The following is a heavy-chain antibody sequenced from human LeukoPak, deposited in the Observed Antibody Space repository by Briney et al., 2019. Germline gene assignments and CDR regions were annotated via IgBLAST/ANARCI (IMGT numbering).Heavy chain of an antibody. V-gene: IGHV4-31*03. CDR3: TRLEKLPYFDQ. Sequence: SETLSLTCTVSGGSISSGGYYWSWIRQHPGKGLEWIGYIYYSGSTYYNPSLKSRVTISVDTSKNQFSLKLSSVTAADTAVYYCTRLEKLPYFDQWGQGTLVTVSS. CDR2: IYYSGST. CDR1: GGSISSGGYY. J-gene: IGHJ4*02. D-gene: IGHD1-7*01.